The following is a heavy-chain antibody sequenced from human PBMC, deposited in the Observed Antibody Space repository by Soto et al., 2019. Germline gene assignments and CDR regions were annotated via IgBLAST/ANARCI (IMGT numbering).Heavy chain of an antibody. CDR2: ISAYNGNT. CDR3: ARAPALAYCGGDCYSGIDY. Sequence: QVQLVQSGAEVKKPGASVKVSCKASGYTFTSYGISWVRQAPGQGLEWMGWISAYNGNTNYAQKLQGSDTMTTDTCTSTAYMELRRLRSDDTAVYYCARAPALAYCGGDCYSGIDYWGQGTLVTVSS. J-gene: IGHJ4*02. V-gene: IGHV1-18*01. CDR1: GYTFTSYG. D-gene: IGHD2-21*02.